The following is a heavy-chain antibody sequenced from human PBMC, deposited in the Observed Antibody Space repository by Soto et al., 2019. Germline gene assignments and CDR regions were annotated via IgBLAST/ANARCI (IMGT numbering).Heavy chain of an antibody. D-gene: IGHD6-13*01. J-gene: IGHJ5*02. V-gene: IGHV1-18*01. Sequence: ASVKVSCNASGYTFTCYGICWVRQAPGQGLEWMGWISAYNGNTNYAQKLQGRVTMTTDTSTSTAYMELRSLRSDDTAVYYCARCIAAAGTGFDPWGQGTLVTVSS. CDR3: ARCIAAAGTGFDP. CDR1: GYTFTCYG. CDR2: ISAYNGNT.